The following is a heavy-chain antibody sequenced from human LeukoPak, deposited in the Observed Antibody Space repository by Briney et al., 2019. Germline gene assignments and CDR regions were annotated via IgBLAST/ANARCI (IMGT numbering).Heavy chain of an antibody. CDR3: AKTTTGYSSGRFPGWPVDY. V-gene: IGHV3-23*01. CDR1: GFTFTSYA. Sequence: GGSLRLSCAASGFTFTSYAMYWVRQAPGQGLEWVSWIFGSSGSTHYADSVKGRFTISRDTSKNTVYLQMNSLRAEDTAVYYCAKTTTGYSSGRFPGWPVDYWGQGTLVTVSS. CDR2: IFGSSGST. D-gene: IGHD6-19*01. J-gene: IGHJ4*02.